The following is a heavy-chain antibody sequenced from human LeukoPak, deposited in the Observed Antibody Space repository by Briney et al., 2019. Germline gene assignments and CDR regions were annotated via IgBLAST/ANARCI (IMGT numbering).Heavy chain of an antibody. CDR2: IIPIFGTA. D-gene: IGHD3-22*01. CDR1: GGTFSSYA. CDR3: ARAHYYDSSGYYHDAFDI. V-gene: IGHV1-69*05. Sequence: SVKVSCKASGGTFSSYAISWVRQAPGQGLEWMGRIIPIFGTANYAQKFQGRVTITTDESTSTAYMELSSLRSEDTAVYYCARAHYYDSSGYYHDAFDIWGQGTVVTVSS. J-gene: IGHJ3*02.